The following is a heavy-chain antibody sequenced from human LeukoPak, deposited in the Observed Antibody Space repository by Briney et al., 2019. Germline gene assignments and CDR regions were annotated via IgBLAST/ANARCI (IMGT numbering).Heavy chain of an antibody. CDR1: GFTFSSFW. V-gene: IGHV3-7*01. CDR3: ARDLNYFDY. Sequence: PGGSLRLSCAASGFTFSSFWMTWVRQAPGKGLEWVANIKQDGSEKYYVDPVRGRFTISRDNATNSLYLQMNSLRAEDTAVYYCARDLNYFDYWGQGTLVTVSS. CDR2: IKQDGSEK. J-gene: IGHJ4*02.